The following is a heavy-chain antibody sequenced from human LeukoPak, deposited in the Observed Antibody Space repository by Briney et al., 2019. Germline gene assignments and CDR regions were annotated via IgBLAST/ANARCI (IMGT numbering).Heavy chain of an antibody. Sequence: GGSLRLSCAASGFTFSSYSMNLVRQAPGKGLEWVSSISSSNSYIYYADSVKGRFTISRDNAKNSLYLQMNSLRAEDTAVYYCARKDVYYYYGMDVWGQGTTVTVSS. V-gene: IGHV3-21*01. J-gene: IGHJ6*02. CDR3: ARKDVYYYYGMDV. CDR1: GFTFSSYS. CDR2: ISSSNSYI.